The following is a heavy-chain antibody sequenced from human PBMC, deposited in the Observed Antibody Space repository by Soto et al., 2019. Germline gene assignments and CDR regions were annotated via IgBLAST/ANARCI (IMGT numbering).Heavy chain of an antibody. V-gene: IGHV1-69*13. J-gene: IGHJ6*02. CDR1: GGPYNSFA. Sequence: SVKVSCKASGGPYNSFAISWVRQAPGQGQKRIGRIIPVFGTATYAQKFKGRVTITAEESTSTAYMELSSLTSEDTAVYYCARFLGGAGSYYDGQNYNYYNGMDVWGQGTTVTVSS. CDR3: ARFLGGAGSYYDGQNYNYYNGMDV. D-gene: IGHD3-10*01. CDR2: IIPVFGTA.